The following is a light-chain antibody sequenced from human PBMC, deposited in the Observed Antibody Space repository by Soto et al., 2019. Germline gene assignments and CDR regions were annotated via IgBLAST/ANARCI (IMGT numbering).Light chain of an antibody. V-gene: IGLV2-23*01. J-gene: IGLJ1*01. CDR1: SSDVGTYNL. CDR2: EGS. Sequence: QSALTQPASVSGSPGQSITISCTGTSSDVGTYNLVSWYQQHPGKAPKVMIYEGSKRPSGVSNRFSGSKSGNTASLTISGIQAEDEADYYCCSYASSSSYVFGTGTKLTVL. CDR3: CSYASSSSYV.